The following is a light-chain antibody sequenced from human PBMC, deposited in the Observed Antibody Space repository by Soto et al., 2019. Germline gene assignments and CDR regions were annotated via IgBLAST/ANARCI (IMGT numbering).Light chain of an antibody. CDR1: QTVYSW. Sequence: DIQMTQSPSTVSASVGDRVTITCRASQTVYSWLAWYQQKPGKAPKLLISEASTLQSGVPSRFAGSGSGTEFPLVISRLQPDDFATYYCQQYSSYSPYTFGQGTKVEI. CDR3: QQYSSYSPYT. J-gene: IGKJ2*01. CDR2: EAS. V-gene: IGKV1-5*03.